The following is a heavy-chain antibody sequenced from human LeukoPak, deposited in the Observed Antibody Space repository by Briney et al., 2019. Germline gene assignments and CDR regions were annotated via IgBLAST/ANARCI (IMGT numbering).Heavy chain of an antibody. Sequence: GGSLRLSCAASGFTFSSYWMSWVGQAPGKGLEWVANIKQDGSEKYYVDSVKGRFTISRDNAKNSLYLQMNSLRADDTAVYYCARARKPSGWYWGHFDYWGQGTLVTVSS. CDR2: IKQDGSEK. V-gene: IGHV3-7*01. CDR3: ARARKPSGWYWGHFDY. CDR1: GFTFSSYW. D-gene: IGHD6-19*01. J-gene: IGHJ4*02.